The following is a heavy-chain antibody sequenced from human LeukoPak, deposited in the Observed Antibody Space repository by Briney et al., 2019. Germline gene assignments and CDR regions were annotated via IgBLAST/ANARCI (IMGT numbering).Heavy chain of an antibody. CDR3: ARFGYVAAVDL. D-gene: IGHD2-15*01. J-gene: IGHJ4*02. CDR2: INPAGAET. V-gene: IGHV3-7*01. Sequence: GGSLRLSCAASGFSFSAYWMTWVRQAPGTGLEWVANINPAGAETYYVDPVKGRFTISRDNAKNLLYLQMNSLRAEDTAVYYCARFGYVAAVDLWGQGTLVTVSS. CDR1: GFSFSAYW.